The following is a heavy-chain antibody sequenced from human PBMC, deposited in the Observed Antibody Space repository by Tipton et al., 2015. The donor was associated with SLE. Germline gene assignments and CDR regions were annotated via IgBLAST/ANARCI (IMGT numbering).Heavy chain of an antibody. J-gene: IGHJ5*02. Sequence: TLSLTCDVFGGSLSDYYWSWIRQSPGKGLEWIGEINRSGSTNYNPSLKSRVSISVDKSKNQVSLKLSSVTAADTAVYYCAREEGDYSSYGWFDPWGQGTLVTVSS. CDR1: GGSLSDYY. D-gene: IGHD4-11*01. CDR3: AREEGDYSSYGWFDP. CDR2: INRSGST. V-gene: IGHV4-34*01.